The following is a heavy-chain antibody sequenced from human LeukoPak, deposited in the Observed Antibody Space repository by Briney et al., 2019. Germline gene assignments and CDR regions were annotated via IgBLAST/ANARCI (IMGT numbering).Heavy chain of an antibody. J-gene: IGHJ4*02. D-gene: IGHD3-10*01. Sequence: GGSLRLSCAASGFTFSSYSMNWVRQAPGKGLEWVSSISSSSSYIYYADSVKGRFTISRDNAKNSLYLQMNSLRAEDTAVYYCAREGFGELLSDYWGQGTLVTVSS. CDR2: ISSSSSYI. V-gene: IGHV3-21*01. CDR1: GFTFSSYS. CDR3: AREGFGELLSDY.